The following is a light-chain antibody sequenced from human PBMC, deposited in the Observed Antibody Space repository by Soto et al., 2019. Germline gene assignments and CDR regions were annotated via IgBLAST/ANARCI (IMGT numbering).Light chain of an antibody. Sequence: QSALTQPASVSVSPGQASTISCNGTSSDVGAFNYVSGYQQHPGKAPKLMIYEVSNRPSGVSNRFSGSKSGNTASLTISGLRAEDEADYYCNSYTSNNTYVFGTGTKVTVL. V-gene: IGLV2-14*01. CDR2: EVS. J-gene: IGLJ1*01. CDR1: SSDVGAFNY. CDR3: NSYTSNNTYV.